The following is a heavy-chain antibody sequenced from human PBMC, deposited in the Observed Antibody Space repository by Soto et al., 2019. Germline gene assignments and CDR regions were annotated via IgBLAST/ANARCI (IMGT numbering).Heavy chain of an antibody. CDR3: AKVSTIAVAADGSDY. V-gene: IGHV3-23*01. J-gene: IGHJ4*02. Sequence: GGSLRLSCAASGFTFSSYAMSWVRQAPGKGLEWVSAISGSGGSTYYADSVKGRFTISRDNSKNTLYLQMNSLRAEDTAVYYCAKVSTIAVAADGSDYWGQGPLVTVSS. CDR2: ISGSGGST. D-gene: IGHD6-19*01. CDR1: GFTFSSYA.